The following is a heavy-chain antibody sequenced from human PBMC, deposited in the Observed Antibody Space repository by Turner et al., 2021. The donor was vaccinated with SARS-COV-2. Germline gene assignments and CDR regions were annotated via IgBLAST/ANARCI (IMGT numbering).Heavy chain of an antibody. CDR1: GGSISSSSYY. Sequence: QLQLQESGPGLVKPSETLSLTCTVSGGSISSSSYYWGWSRQPPGKGLEWIGNIYYSGSAYYNPSLKSRVTISVDPSKNQFSLKLTSVTAADTAVYYCARLMDTAMDYYGTDVWGQGTTVTVSS. V-gene: IGHV4-39*01. CDR2: IYYSGSA. J-gene: IGHJ6*02. D-gene: IGHD5-18*01. CDR3: ARLMDTAMDYYGTDV.